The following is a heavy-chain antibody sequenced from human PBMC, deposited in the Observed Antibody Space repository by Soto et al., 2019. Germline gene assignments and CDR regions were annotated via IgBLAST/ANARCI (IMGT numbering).Heavy chain of an antibody. Sequence: QVQLLQSGTEVKKPGASVTVSCKPSGNALPRHGISWVRQAPGQGPEWMGWISGFNGNTVYAQKLQGRVSKTTDTATSTAYMEWRSLTSAAPAVYNFATTGEDWYFDLCGRGTRVTVSS. CDR1: GNALPRHG. CDR3: ATTGEDWYFDL. CDR2: ISGFNGNT. J-gene: IGHJ2*01. V-gene: IGHV1-18*04. D-gene: IGHD1-1*01.